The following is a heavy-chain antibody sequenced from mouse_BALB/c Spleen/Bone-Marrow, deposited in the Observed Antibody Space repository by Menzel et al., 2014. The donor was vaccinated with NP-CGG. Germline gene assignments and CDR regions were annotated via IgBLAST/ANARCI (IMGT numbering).Heavy chain of an antibody. CDR2: INPNYDST. V-gene: IGHV1-18*01. J-gene: IGHJ2*01. D-gene: IGHD2-2*01. CDR1: GYTFTDYN. CDR3: ARRDGYDSYFDY. Sequence: EVKLIESGAELVKPGASVKISCKASGYTFTDYNMDWVKQSHGKSLEWIGDINPNYDSTSYNQKFKGQATLTVDKSSSTAYLELRSLTSEDTAVYYCARRDGYDSYFDYWGQGTTLTVSS.